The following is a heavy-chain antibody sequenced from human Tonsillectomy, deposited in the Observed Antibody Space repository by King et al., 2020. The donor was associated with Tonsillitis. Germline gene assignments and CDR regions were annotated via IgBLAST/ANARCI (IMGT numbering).Heavy chain of an antibody. CDR1: GYTXXSYD. V-gene: IGHV1-8*01. Sequence: QLVQSGAEVKKPGASVKXSCKASGYTXXSYDINWVXQATEQGLEWMGWMNPNSGNTGYAQKFQGRVTMTRNTSISTAYMELSSLRSEDTAVYYCGGGNXDFXXGYPXIYYMDVWXKGTXVTVSS. J-gene: IGHJ6*03. CDR3: GGGNXDFXXGYPXIYYMDV. CDR2: MNPNSGNT. D-gene: IGHD3-3*01.